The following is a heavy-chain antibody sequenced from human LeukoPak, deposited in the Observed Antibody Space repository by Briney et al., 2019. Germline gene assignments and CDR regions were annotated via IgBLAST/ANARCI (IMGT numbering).Heavy chain of an antibody. V-gene: IGHV4-59*11. CDR1: GGSISSHC. CDR3: ASSVVVAATDAFDI. J-gene: IGHJ3*02. D-gene: IGHD2-15*01. CDR2: IYYSGST. Sequence: PSETLSLTCTVSGGSISSHCWSWIRQPPGKGLEWIGYIYYSGSTNYNPSLKSRVTISVDTSKNQFSLKLSSVTAADTAVYYCASSVVVAATDAFDIWGQGTMVTDSS.